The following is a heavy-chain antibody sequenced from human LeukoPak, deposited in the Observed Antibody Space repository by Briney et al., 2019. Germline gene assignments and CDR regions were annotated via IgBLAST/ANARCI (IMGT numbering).Heavy chain of an antibody. CDR1: GYTFTSYD. J-gene: IGHJ4*02. V-gene: IGHV1-8*01. Sequence: ASVKVSCKASGYTFTSYDINWVRQATGQGLEWMGWMNPNSGNTGYAQKFQGRVTMTRNTSISTAYMELNSLISEDTAVYFCARRTAAAGTTLGCWGQGTLVAVSS. D-gene: IGHD6-13*01. CDR2: MNPNSGNT. CDR3: ARRTAAAGTTLGC.